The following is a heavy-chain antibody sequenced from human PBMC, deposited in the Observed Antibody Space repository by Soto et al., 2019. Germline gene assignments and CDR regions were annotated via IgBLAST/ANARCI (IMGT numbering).Heavy chain of an antibody. J-gene: IGHJ1*01. D-gene: IGHD3-22*01. CDR3: ARDRVESGYPEYFQH. V-gene: IGHV3-23*01. CDR2: ISGSGGST. Sequence: GGSLRLSCAASGFTFSSYAMSWVRQAPWKGLEWVSAISGSGGSTYYADSVKGRFTISRDNSKNTLYLQMNSLRAEDTAVYYCARDRVESGYPEYFQHWGQGTLVTVSS. CDR1: GFTFSSYA.